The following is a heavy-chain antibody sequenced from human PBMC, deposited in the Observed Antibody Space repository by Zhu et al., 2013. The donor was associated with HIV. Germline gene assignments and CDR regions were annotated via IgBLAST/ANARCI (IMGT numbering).Heavy chain of an antibody. V-gene: IGHV3-23*04. D-gene: IGHD2-15*01. CDR1: QFAFSTYG. J-gene: IGHJ4*02. Sequence: EVQLVESGGGVVQPGRSLRLSCAASQFAFSTYGMHWVRQAPGKGLEWVSSISGRGGTIKYADSVKGRFNISRDTSKNTVFLQMNSLRAEDTAIYYCARDLCSGGRCYALVDYWGQGTLVTVSS. CDR2: ISGRGGTI. CDR3: ARDLCSGGRCYALVDY.